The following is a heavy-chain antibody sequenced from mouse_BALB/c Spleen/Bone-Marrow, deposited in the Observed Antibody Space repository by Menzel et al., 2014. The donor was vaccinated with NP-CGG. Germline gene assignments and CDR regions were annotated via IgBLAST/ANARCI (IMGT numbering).Heavy chain of an antibody. J-gene: IGHJ3*01. Sequence: VKLVESGPGLVQPSQSLSITCTVSGFSLTSYGVHWVRQSPGKGLEWLGVIWSGGSTDYNAAFISRLSSSKDNSKSQVFCKMNSLQADDTAIYYWARNMGSYYGYLAYWGQGTLVTVSA. V-gene: IGHV2-4-1*01. CDR3: ARNMGSYYGYLAY. D-gene: IGHD1-2*01. CDR2: IWSGGST. CDR1: GFSLTSYG.